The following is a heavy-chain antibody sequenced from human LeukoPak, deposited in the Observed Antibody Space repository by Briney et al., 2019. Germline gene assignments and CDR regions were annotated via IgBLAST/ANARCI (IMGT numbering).Heavy chain of an antibody. Sequence: ASETLSLTCSVSGVSISSYYWTWIRLPAGKGLEWIGRIYSGGSTNYNPSLKSRVTMSVDTSKNQFSLRLTSVTAADTAVYFCARQGYTVSYYFLDYWSQGTLVTVSS. J-gene: IGHJ4*02. CDR3: ARQGYTVSYYFLDY. V-gene: IGHV4-4*07. CDR1: GVSISSYY. CDR2: IYSGGST. D-gene: IGHD1-26*01.